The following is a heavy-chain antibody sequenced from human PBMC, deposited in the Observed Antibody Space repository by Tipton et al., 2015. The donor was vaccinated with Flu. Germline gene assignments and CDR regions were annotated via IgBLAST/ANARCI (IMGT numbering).Heavy chain of an antibody. CDR2: INHSGST. J-gene: IGHJ4*02. CDR3: ARGQLGFDY. Sequence: LRLSCAVYGGSFSGYYWSWIRQPPGTGLEWIGEINHSGSTNYNPSLKSRVTISVDTSKNQFSLKLSSVTAADTAVYYCARGQLGFDYWGQGTLVTVSS. V-gene: IGHV4-34*01. CDR1: GGSFSGYY. D-gene: IGHD6-6*01.